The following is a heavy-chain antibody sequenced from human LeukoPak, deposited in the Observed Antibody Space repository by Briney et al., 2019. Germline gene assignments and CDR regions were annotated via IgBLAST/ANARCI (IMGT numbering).Heavy chain of an antibody. CDR1: GGSISSYY. CDR3: ARGGTAAVWFFDY. J-gene: IGHJ4*02. CDR2: IYYSGST. Sequence: SETLSLTCTVSGGSISSYYWSWIRQPPGKGLELIGYIYYSGSTNYNPSLKSRVTISVDMSKNQFSLELSSVTAADTAVYHCARGGTAAVWFFDYWGQGTLVTVSS. V-gene: IGHV4-59*01. D-gene: IGHD6-13*01.